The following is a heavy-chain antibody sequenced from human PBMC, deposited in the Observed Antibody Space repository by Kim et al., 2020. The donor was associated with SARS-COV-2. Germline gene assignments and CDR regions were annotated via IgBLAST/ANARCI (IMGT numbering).Heavy chain of an antibody. V-gene: IGHV3-30-3*01. CDR3: ARDSDSITIFGVVSAYYYYYYMDV. D-gene: IGHD3-3*01. J-gene: IGHJ6*03. Sequence: GGSLRLSCAASGFTFSSYAMHWVRQAPGKGLEWVAVISYDGSNKYYADSVKGRFTISRDNSKNTLYLQMNSLRAEDMAVYYCARDSDSITIFGVVSAYYYYYYMDVWGKGTTVTVSS. CDR2: ISYDGSNK. CDR1: GFTFSSYA.